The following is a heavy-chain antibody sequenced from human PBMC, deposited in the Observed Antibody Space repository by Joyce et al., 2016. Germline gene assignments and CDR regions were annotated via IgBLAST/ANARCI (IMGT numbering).Heavy chain of an antibody. V-gene: IGHV3-21*02. D-gene: IGHD1-14*01. CDR3: ASQPGGYSYYYMDV. CDR1: GFTFRSFN. CDR2: ISSSGTYI. Sequence: EVQLAESGGGLVKPGGSLRLSCAASGFTFRSFNMNWVRQAPGKGLEWVSSISSSGTYIFYAESVKGRFTISRDNANNSLYLQMNSLRADDTAVYYCASQPGGYSYYYMDVWGVGTTVIVSS. J-gene: IGHJ6*03.